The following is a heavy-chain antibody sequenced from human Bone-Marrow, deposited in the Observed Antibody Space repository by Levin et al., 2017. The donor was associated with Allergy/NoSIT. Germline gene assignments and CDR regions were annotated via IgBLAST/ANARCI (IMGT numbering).Heavy chain of an antibody. J-gene: IGHJ6*02. CDR2: MNPNSGNT. CDR1: GYTFTSYD. Sequence: ASVKVSCKASGYTFTSYDINWVRQATGQGLEWMGWMNPNSGNTGYAQKLQGRVTMTRNTPISTAYMELSSLRSEDTAVYYCARGPYYDFWSGTQTGGMDVWGQGTTVTVSS. V-gene: IGHV1-8*01. CDR3: ARGPYYDFWSGTQTGGMDV. D-gene: IGHD3-3*01.